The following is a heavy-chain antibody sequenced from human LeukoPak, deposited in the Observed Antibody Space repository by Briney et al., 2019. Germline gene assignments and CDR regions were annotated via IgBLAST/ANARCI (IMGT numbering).Heavy chain of an antibody. D-gene: IGHD5-18*01. J-gene: IGHJ4*02. Sequence: GASVKVSCKASGGTFSSYAISWVRQAPGQGLEWMGIINPSGGSTSYAQKFQGRVTMTRDMSTSTVYMELSSLRSEDTAVYYCARDSNRIQLWSTCLDYWGQGTLVTVSS. CDR3: ARDSNRIQLWSTCLDY. CDR1: GGTFSSYA. CDR2: INPSGGST. V-gene: IGHV1-46*01.